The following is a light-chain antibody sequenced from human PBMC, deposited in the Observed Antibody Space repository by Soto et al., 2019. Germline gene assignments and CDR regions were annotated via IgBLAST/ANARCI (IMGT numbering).Light chain of an antibody. V-gene: IGLV2-14*01. CDR1: SSDVGGYDY. Sequence: QSALTQPASVSGSPGQSITISCTGTSSDVGGYDYVSWYQQHPDKAPKLMIYEVSNRPSGVSHRFSGSKSGNTASQTISGLQAEDEADYYCSSYARSNSLVFGGGTKVTVL. CDR3: SSYARSNSLV. CDR2: EVS. J-gene: IGLJ2*01.